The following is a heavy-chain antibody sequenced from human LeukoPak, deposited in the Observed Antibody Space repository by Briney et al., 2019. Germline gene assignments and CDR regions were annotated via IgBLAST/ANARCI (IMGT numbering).Heavy chain of an antibody. CDR2: ICINGRDE. V-gene: IGHV3-30*02. CDR1: GFTFGIYG. J-gene: IGHJ6*02. CDR3: ARGKGSGRFGYFYYGVDV. D-gene: IGHD3-10*01. Sequence: PGGSLRLSCAASGFTFGIYGMHWVRQAPGKGLEWVASICINGRDETYVDSVKGRFSISRDNSTLFLQMNSLRPEDTAIYFCARGKGSGRFGYFYYGVDVWGQGTTVTVSS.